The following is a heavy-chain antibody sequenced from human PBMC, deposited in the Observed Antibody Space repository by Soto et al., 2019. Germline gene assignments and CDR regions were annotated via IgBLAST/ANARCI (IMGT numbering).Heavy chain of an antibody. CDR3: AISLIAVAGTVDY. V-gene: IGHV1-69*13. J-gene: IGHJ4*02. CDR2: IIPIFGTA. CDR1: GGTFSSYA. Sequence: SVKVSCKASGGTFSSYAISWVRQAPGQGLEWMGGIIPIFGTANYAQKFQGRVTITADESTSTAYMELSSLRSEDTAVYYCAISLIAVAGTVDYWGQGTLVTVSS. D-gene: IGHD6-19*01.